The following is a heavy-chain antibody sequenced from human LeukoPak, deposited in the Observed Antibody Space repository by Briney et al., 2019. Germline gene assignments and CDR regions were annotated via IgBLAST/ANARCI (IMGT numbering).Heavy chain of an antibody. Sequence: SETLSLTCTVSGGSISSYYWSWIRQPPGKGLEWIGYIYYSGSTNYNPSLKSRVTISVDTSKNQFSLKLSSVTAADTAVYYCARQQYCSSTSCRYFDYWGQGTLVTVSS. CDR1: GGSISSYY. D-gene: IGHD2-2*01. J-gene: IGHJ4*02. CDR3: ARQQYCSSTSCRYFDY. CDR2: IYYSGST. V-gene: IGHV4-59*01.